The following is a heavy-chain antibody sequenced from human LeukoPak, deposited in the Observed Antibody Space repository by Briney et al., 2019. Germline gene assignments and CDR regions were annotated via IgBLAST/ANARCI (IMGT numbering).Heavy chain of an antibody. CDR1: ESTSRSYK. CDR3: ARSPGMDV. V-gene: IGHV3-48*03. Sequence: PGGSLSPSCQPPESTSRSYKMTWVRQAPGRGLEWVSYISSSGSTIYYADSVKGRFTISRDNAKNSLYLQMNSLRAEDTAVYYCARSPGMDVWGQGTTVTVSS. J-gene: IGHJ6*02. CDR2: ISSSGSTI.